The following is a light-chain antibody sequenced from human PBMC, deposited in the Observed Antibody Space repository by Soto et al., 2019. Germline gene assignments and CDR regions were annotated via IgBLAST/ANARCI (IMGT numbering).Light chain of an antibody. CDR1: QSVGSK. CDR3: QQYSSSPLT. Sequence: EIVMTQSPATLSVSPGERATLSCRASQSVGSKLAWYQQKPGQAPRLLIYGASTRATGIPDRFSGSGSGTDFTLTISRLEPEDFAVYYCQQYSSSPLTFGGGTKVDIK. V-gene: IGKV3-15*01. CDR2: GAS. J-gene: IGKJ4*01.